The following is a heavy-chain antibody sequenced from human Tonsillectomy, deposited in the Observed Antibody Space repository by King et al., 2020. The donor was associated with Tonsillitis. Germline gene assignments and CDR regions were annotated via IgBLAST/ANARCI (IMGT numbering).Heavy chain of an antibody. CDR3: AREDSRTTGFDY. CDR1: GFTFSSYS. CDR2: ISSSSSYI. Sequence: VQLVESGGGLVKPGGSLRLSCAASGFTFSSYSMNWVRQAPGKGLEWVSSISSSSSYIYYADSVKGRFTISRDNAKNSLYLQMNSLRAEDTAVYYCAREDSRTTGFDYWGQGTLVTVSS. D-gene: IGHD2/OR15-2a*01. V-gene: IGHV3-21*01. J-gene: IGHJ4*02.